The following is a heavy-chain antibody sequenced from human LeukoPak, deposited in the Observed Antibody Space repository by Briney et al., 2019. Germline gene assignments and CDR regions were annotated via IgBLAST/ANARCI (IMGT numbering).Heavy chain of an antibody. J-gene: IGHJ4*02. CDR2: IYSGGST. D-gene: IGHD3-3*01. Sequence: GGSLRLSCAASGFTVSSNYMSWVRQAPGKGLEWVSVIYSGGSTYCADSVKGRFTISRDNSKNTLYLQMNSLRAEDTAVYYCARAARGFWSGYLDYWGQGTLVTVSS. CDR1: GFTVSSNY. CDR3: ARAARGFWSGYLDY. V-gene: IGHV3-53*01.